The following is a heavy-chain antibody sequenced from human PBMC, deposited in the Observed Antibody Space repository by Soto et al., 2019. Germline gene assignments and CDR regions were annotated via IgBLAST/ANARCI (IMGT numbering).Heavy chain of an antibody. Sequence: ASVQVSCKVSGYTLTELSMHWVRQAPGKGLEWMGGFDHEDGETIYAQKFQGRVTMTEDTSTDTAYMELSSLRSEDTAVYYCATAPSIAAAGTVANSYYYYGMDVWGQGTTVTVSS. J-gene: IGHJ6*02. V-gene: IGHV1-24*01. CDR1: GYTLTELS. D-gene: IGHD6-13*01. CDR3: ATAPSIAAAGTVANSYYYYGMDV. CDR2: FDHEDGET.